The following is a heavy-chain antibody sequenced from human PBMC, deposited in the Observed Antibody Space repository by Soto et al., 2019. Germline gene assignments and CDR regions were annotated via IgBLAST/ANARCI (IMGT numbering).Heavy chain of an antibody. V-gene: IGHV1-46*01. CDR3: ASRGRSNYYFDD. D-gene: IGHD1-26*01. Sequence: GASVKVSCKASGYTFTSYYMHWVRQAPGQGLEWMGIINPSGGSTSYAQKFQGRVTMTRDTSTSTVYMELSSLRSEDTAVYYCASRGRSNYYFDDWGKGTLVTVSS. J-gene: IGHJ4*02. CDR1: GYTFTSYY. CDR2: INPSGGST.